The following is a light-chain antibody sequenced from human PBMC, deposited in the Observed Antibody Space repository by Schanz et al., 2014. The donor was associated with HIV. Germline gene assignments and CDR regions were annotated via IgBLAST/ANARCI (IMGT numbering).Light chain of an antibody. V-gene: IGLV2-8*01. CDR3: SSYAGNNNGV. CDR1: SSDGGGYNY. Sequence: QSVLTQPPSASGSPGQSVTISCTGTSSDGGGYNYVSWYQQHPGKAPKLMIYEVTKRPSGVPDRFSGSKSGNTASLTVSGLQAEDEADYYCSSYAGNNNGVFGGGTKLTVL. CDR2: EVT. J-gene: IGLJ3*02.